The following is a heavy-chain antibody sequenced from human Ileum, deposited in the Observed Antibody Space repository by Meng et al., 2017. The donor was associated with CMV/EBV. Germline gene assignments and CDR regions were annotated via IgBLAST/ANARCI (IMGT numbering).Heavy chain of an antibody. D-gene: IGHD4-11*01. Sequence: SCAASGFTFSSYAMGWVRQAPGKGLEWVSAISASGGSTYCADSVKGRFTISRDNSKNTLYLQMNSLRAEDSAVYCCATSEITTSFDYWGQGTLVTVSS. CDR1: GFTFSSYA. CDR2: ISASGGST. CDR3: ATSEITTSFDY. V-gene: IGHV3-23*01. J-gene: IGHJ4*02.